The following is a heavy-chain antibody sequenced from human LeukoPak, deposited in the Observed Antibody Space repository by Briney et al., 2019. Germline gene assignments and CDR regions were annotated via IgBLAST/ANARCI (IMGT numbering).Heavy chain of an antibody. CDR2: ISGSSGST. V-gene: IGHV3-23*01. CDR3: AKPGNGYNSEIYYFDY. D-gene: IGHD5-24*01. CDR1: GFTFSSYA. J-gene: IGHJ4*02. Sequence: GGSLRLSCSGSGFTFSSYAMSWVRQAPGKGLEWVSGISGSSGSTYYADSVKGRFTISRDNSKGTLYLQINSLRAEDTAIYYCAKPGNGYNSEIYYFDYWGQGTLVTVSS.